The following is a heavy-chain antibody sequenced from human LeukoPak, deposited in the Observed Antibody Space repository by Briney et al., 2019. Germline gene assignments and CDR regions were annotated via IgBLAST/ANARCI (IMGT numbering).Heavy chain of an antibody. D-gene: IGHD3-16*01. V-gene: IGHV3-23*01. CDR2: ISGSGGST. CDR1: GFTLSSYE. CDR3: ARLYDYVWGTPSRAFDI. Sequence: GGSLRLSCTVSGFTLSSYEMSWIRQAPGKGLEWVSAISGSGGSTYYADSVKGRFTISRDNSKNTLYLQMNSLRAEDTAVYYCARLYDYVWGTPSRAFDIWGQGTMVTVSS. J-gene: IGHJ3*02.